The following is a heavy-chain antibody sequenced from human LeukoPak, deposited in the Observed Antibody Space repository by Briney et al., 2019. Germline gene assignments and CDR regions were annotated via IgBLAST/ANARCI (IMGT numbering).Heavy chain of an antibody. J-gene: IGHJ5*02. CDR1: GFTFSSFA. CDR2: LSGSGDNT. V-gene: IGHV3-23*01. CDR3: AKDTELLFGWFDP. D-gene: IGHD2-2*01. Sequence: GGSLRLSCAASGFTFSSFAMSWVRQAPGKGLGWVSALSGSGDNTFYADSVKGRFTVSRDNFKNTLYLQMNSLRAEDTAVYYCAKDTELLFGWFDPWGQGTLVSVSS.